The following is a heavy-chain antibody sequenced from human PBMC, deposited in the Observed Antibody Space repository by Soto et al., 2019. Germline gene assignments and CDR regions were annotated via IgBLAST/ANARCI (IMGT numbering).Heavy chain of an antibody. D-gene: IGHD6-13*01. CDR1: GFTFNNAW. J-gene: IGHJ4*02. Sequence: EVQLVESGGGLVKPGGSLRLSCAASGFTFNNAWMNWVRQAPGKGLEWVGRIKSKTDGGTTDYAAPVKGRFTISRDDSKTTLYLQMNSLETEDTAVYYCTTSQYSSYWYPAWDFDSWGQGTLVTVSS. CDR2: IKSKTDGGTT. V-gene: IGHV3-15*07. CDR3: TTSQYSSYWYPAWDFDS.